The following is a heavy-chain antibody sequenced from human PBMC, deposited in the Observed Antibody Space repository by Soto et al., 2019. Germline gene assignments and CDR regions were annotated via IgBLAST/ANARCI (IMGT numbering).Heavy chain of an antibody. CDR3: ARGRSNRSKWLRSPYYYYMDV. D-gene: IGHD5-12*01. CDR2: MNPNSGNT. CDR1: GYTFTSYD. J-gene: IGHJ6*03. Sequence: ASVKVSCKASGYTFTSYDINWVRQATGQGLEWMGWMNPNSGNTGYAQKFQGRVTMTRNTSISTAYMELSSLRSEDTAVYYCARGRSNRSKWLRSPYYYYMDVWGKGTTVTVSS. V-gene: IGHV1-8*01.